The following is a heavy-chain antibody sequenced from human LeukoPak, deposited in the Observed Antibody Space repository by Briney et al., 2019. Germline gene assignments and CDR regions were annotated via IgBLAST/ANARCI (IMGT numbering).Heavy chain of an antibody. CDR3: AKEARGARWTGFDS. J-gene: IGHJ4*02. D-gene: IGHD1-1*01. Sequence: GGSLRLSCATSGFSLDEYTVYWVRQAPGKGLEWVSLLSWFGGYTYYADSVQGRFTLSRDYSKNSLYLQMNSLRIEDTAFYYCAKEARGARWTGFDSWGQGTLVTVSS. V-gene: IGHV3-43*01. CDR2: LSWFGGYT. CDR1: GFSLDEYT.